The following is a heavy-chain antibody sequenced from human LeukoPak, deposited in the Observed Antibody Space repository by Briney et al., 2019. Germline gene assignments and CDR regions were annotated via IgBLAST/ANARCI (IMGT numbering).Heavy chain of an antibody. V-gene: IGHV5-51*01. J-gene: IGHJ4*02. Sequence: GESLKISCKGSGYIFSSFWIGWVRQMPGKGLEWMGIIYPSDSKTKYSPSFQGQVTISADKSISTAYLQWSSLKASDTAMYYCARLSGTKYYWGQGTLVTVSS. CDR1: GYIFSSFW. D-gene: IGHD1-1*01. CDR3: ARLSGTKYY. CDR2: IYPSDSKT.